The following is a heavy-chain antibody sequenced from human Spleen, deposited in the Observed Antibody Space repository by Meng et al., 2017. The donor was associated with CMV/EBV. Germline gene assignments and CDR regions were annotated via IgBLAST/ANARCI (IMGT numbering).Heavy chain of an antibody. CDR1: GFTVSNNY. CDR2: IYSGGRT. CDR3: VKEGIRDEWPRDFDY. V-gene: IGHV3-66*02. J-gene: IGHJ4*02. Sequence: SGFTVSNNYMSWVRQAPGKGLEWVSVIYSGGRTFYAESVKGRFTISRDNSKNTLYLQMDSLRHEDTAFYHCVKEGIRDEWPRDFDYWGQGLLVTVSS. D-gene: IGHD2-21*01.